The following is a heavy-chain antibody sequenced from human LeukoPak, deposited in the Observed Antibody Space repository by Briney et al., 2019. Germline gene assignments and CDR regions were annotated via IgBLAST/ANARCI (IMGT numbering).Heavy chain of an antibody. D-gene: IGHD6-19*01. CDR1: GFTFSTYV. CDR3: AKRGSSGKYFDY. J-gene: IGHJ4*02. Sequence: PGGSLRLSCADSGFTFSTYVMSWVRQAPGKGLEWISTISGGGSSTYYADSVKGRFTISRDNSKNTLYLQMNSLRAGGTAVYYCAKRGSSGKYFDYWGQGTLVTVSS. CDR2: ISGGGSST. V-gene: IGHV3-23*01.